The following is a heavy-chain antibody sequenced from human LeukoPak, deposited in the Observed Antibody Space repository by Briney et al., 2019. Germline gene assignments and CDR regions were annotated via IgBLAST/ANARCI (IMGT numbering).Heavy chain of an antibody. CDR1: GYSISSGYY. V-gene: IGHV4-38-2*01. J-gene: IGHJ4*02. CDR2: IYHSGST. D-gene: IGHD2-2*01. Sequence: SETLSLTCAVSGYSISSGYYWGWIRQPPGKGLEWIGSIYHSGSTYYNPSLKSRVTISVDTSKNQFSLKLSSVTAADTAVYYCAGYVVVPAAPPDYWGQGTLVTVSS. CDR3: AGYVVVPAAPPDY.